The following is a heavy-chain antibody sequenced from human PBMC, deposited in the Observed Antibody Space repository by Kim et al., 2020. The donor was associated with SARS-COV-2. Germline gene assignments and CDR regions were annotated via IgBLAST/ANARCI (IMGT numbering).Heavy chain of an antibody. CDR1: AFTFRNYG. D-gene: IGHD2-15*01. J-gene: IGHJ4*02. Sequence: GGSLRLSCAASAFTFRNYGMSWVRQAPGRGLEWISNIGNSGGGPIYADSVKGRFSISRDNSKNMLYLQMNTLRAEDTAVYYCANLRYSYWGQGTLVTVSS. CDR3: ANLRYSY. CDR2: IGNSGGGP. V-gene: IGHV3-23*01.